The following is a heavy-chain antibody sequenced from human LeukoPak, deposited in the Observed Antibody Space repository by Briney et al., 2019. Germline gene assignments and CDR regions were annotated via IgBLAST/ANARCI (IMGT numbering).Heavy chain of an antibody. Sequence: SQTLSLTCTVSGGSISSGGYYWSWIRQHPGKGLEWIGYMYHSGSTYYNPSLKSRVTISGDTSKNQFSLKLSSGTAADTAVYYCARVLTYSSIYYMDVWGKGTTVTVSS. V-gene: IGHV4-31*03. D-gene: IGHD6-13*01. CDR1: GGSISSGGYY. J-gene: IGHJ6*03. CDR3: ARVLTYSSIYYMDV. CDR2: MYHSGST.